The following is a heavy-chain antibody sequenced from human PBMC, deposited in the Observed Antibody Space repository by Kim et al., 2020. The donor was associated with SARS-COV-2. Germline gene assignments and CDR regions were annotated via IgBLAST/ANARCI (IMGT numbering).Heavy chain of an antibody. CDR2: INPNSGGT. V-gene: IGHV1-2*06. CDR1: GYTFTGYY. J-gene: IGHJ5*02. CDR3: ARDFEGGIPWFDP. D-gene: IGHD2-21*01. Sequence: ASVKVSCKASGYTFTGYYMHWVRQAPGQGLEWMGRINPNSGGTNYAQKFQGRVTMTRDTSISTAYMELSRLRSDDTAVYYCARDFEGGIPWFDPWGQGTLVTVSS.